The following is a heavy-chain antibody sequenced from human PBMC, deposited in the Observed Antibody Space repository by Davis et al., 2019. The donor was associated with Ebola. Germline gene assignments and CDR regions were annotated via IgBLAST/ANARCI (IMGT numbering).Heavy chain of an antibody. D-gene: IGHD2-8*02. CDR2: INWNGGST. V-gene: IGHV3-20*01. Sequence: GESLKISCAASGFTFDDYAMTWVRQAPGKGLEWVSGINWNGGSTGYADSVKGRFTISRDNAKNSLYLRLNSLRAEDTALYHCARDYWATEGAFDVWGQGTLVTVSS. CDR3: ARDYWATEGAFDV. CDR1: GFTFDDYA. J-gene: IGHJ3*01.